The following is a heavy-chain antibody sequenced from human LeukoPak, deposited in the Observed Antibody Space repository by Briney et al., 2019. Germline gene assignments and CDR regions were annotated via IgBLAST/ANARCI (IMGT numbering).Heavy chain of an antibody. CDR3: ARFRSIDIVVVPDAMSRNNWFDP. D-gene: IGHD2-2*01. CDR2: INHSGST. Sequence: SETLSLTCAVYGGSFSGYYWSWIRQPPGKGLEWIGEINHSGSTNYNPSLKSRVTISVDTSKNQFSLKLSSVTAADTAVYYCARFRSIDIVVVPDAMSRNNWFDPWGQGTLVTVSS. J-gene: IGHJ5*02. V-gene: IGHV4-34*01. CDR1: GGSFSGYY.